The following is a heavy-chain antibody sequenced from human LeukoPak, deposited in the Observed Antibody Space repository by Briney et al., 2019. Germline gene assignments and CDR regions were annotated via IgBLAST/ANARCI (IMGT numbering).Heavy chain of an antibody. J-gene: IGHJ6*03. CDR1: GYTFTSYD. CDR2: MNPNSGNT. D-gene: IGHD2-2*01. CDR3: ARGYKDIVVVPAASYRYYYYYMDV. V-gene: IGHV1-8*01. Sequence: ASVKVSCKASGYTFTSYDINWVRRATGQGLEWMGWMNPNSGNTGYAQKFQGRVTITRNTSISTAYMELSSLRSEDTAVYYCARGYKDIVVVPAASYRYYYYYMDVWGKGTTVTVSS.